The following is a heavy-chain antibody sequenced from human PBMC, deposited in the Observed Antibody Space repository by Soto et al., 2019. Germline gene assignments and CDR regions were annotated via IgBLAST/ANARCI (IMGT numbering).Heavy chain of an antibody. J-gene: IGHJ3*02. Sequence: QVQLVQSGAEVKKPGSSVKVSCKASGGTFSSYAISWVRQAPGQGLEWMGGIIPIFGTANYAQKFQGRVTITADESTGTAYMELSSLRSEDTAVYYCARDSPRYYYDSSGPTNDAFDIWGQGTMVTVSS. V-gene: IGHV1-69*01. CDR1: GGTFSSYA. D-gene: IGHD3-22*01. CDR2: IIPIFGTA. CDR3: ARDSPRYYYDSSGPTNDAFDI.